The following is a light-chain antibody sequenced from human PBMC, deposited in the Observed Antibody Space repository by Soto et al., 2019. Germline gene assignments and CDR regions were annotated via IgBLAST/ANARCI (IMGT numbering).Light chain of an antibody. CDR2: EVN. CDR3: SSFTSRDTDV. CDR1: SSDVGFSNF. Sequence: QSVLTQPASVSGSPGQSITISCAGTSSDVGFSNFVFWFQQHLGTAPKLMIYEVNNRPSGVSDRFYGSKSGNTASLTISRLQAEDEAEYYCSSFTSRDTDVFGTGTKVTVL. J-gene: IGLJ1*01. V-gene: IGLV2-14*01.